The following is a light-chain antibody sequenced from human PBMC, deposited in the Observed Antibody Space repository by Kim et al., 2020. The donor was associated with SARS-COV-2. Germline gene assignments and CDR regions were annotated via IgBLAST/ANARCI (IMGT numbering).Light chain of an antibody. J-gene: IGKJ2*01. CDR3: QQYNNWLPYT. CDR2: GAS. Sequence: ASVGDRVTIPCRASQDIRNDLGWSQQNPGRAPKRLIYGASSLQSGVPSRFSGSGSGTEFTLTISSLQPEDFAVYYCQQYNNWLPYTFGQGTKLEI. CDR1: QDIRND. V-gene: IGKV1-17*01.